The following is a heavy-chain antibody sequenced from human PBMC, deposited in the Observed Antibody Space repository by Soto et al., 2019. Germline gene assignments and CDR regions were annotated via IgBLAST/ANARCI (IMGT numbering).Heavy chain of an antibody. J-gene: IGHJ6*03. V-gene: IGHV4-59*01. D-gene: IGHD3-10*01. CDR2: IYYSGSI. CDR3: ARGLITMVRGVIITDYYYYYMDV. CDR1: GGSISSYY. Sequence: PSETLSLTCTVSGGSISSYYWSWIRQPPGKGLEWIGYIYYSGSINYNPSLKSRVTISVDTSKNQFSLKLSSVTAADTAVYYCARGLITMVRGVIITDYYYYYMDVWGKGTTVTVSS.